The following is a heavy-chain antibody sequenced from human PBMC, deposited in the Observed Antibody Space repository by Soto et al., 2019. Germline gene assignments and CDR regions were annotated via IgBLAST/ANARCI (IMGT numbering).Heavy chain of an antibody. CDR3: ARAWAGVVQDPYYYYGMDV. D-gene: IGHD3-3*01. V-gene: IGHV4-59*01. Sequence: PSETLSLTCTVSGGSISSYYWSWIRQPPGKGLEWIGYIYYSGSTNYNPSLKSRVTISVDTSKNQFSLKLSSVTAADTAVYYCARAWAGVVQDPYYYYGMDVWGQGTTVTVSS. CDR1: GGSISSYY. J-gene: IGHJ6*02. CDR2: IYYSGST.